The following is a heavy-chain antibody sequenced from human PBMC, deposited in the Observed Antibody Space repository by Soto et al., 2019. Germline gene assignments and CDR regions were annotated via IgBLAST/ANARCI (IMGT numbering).Heavy chain of an antibody. V-gene: IGHV1-69*06. D-gene: IGHD2-2*02. CDR3: VREGCGKKAGYTGLVSLGY. Sequence: QVQLVQSGAEVKTPGSSLKVSCTVSGSRFSNYVISWVRQAPGHGLEWLGRIIPIFNSTQYAQRFQGRVTITADKFTNTASLELSSLRSDDTAVHYCVREGCGKKAGYTGLVSLGYLGQGTLVTVSS. CDR2: IIPIFNST. J-gene: IGHJ4*02. CDR1: GSRFSNYV.